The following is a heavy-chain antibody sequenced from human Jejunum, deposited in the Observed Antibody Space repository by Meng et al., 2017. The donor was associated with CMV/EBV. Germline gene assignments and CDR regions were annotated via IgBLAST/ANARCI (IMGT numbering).Heavy chain of an antibody. CDR3: ARATYTSSWSEAGFEF. D-gene: IGHD2-2*01. CDR2: INPDGGSR. J-gene: IGHJ4*02. CDR1: DSFSKFY. Sequence: DSFSKFYIHWVRQAPGQRPEWMGIINPDGGSRSYAQQFHGRLAVTRDTSTNTVYMELSDLQSVDTAIYYCARATYTSSWSEAGFEFWGQGTLVTVSS. V-gene: IGHV1-46*01.